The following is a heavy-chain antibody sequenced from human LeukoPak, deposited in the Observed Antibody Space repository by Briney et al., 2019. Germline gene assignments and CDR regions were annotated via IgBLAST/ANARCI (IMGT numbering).Heavy chain of an antibody. Sequence: PGRSLRLSRAASGFTFSTYVMHWVGQAPGKGLEWVAVISYDGSDKYYADSVKGRFTISRDNSKNTLYLQMNGLRAEDTAVYYCAKDFYVRILSWCHDYWGQGTLVTVSS. CDR3: AKDFYVRILSWCHDY. CDR1: GFTFSTYV. CDR2: ISYDGSDK. J-gene: IGHJ4*02. V-gene: IGHV3-30*18. D-gene: IGHD2-15*01.